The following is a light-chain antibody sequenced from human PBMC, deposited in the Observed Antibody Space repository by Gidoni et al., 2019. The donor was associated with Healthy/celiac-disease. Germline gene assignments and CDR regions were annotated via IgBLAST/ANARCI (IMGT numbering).Light chain of an antibody. Sequence: DIQMTQSPSTLSASVGDRVTITCRASQSISSWLAWYQQKPGTAPKLLIYDASSLESGVPSRFSGSGSGTEFTLTISSLQPDDFATYYCQQYNSYEYTFGQXTKLEIK. CDR2: DAS. CDR3: QQYNSYEYT. V-gene: IGKV1-5*01. CDR1: QSISSW. J-gene: IGKJ2*01.